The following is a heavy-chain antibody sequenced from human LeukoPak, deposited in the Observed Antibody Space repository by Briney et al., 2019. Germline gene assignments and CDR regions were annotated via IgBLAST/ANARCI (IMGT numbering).Heavy chain of an antibody. V-gene: IGHV3-23*01. CDR2: ISGSGGST. CDR1: GFTFSSYA. J-gene: IGHJ5*02. D-gene: IGHD6-19*01. CDR3: AKSLRRIAVAGNWFDP. Sequence: PGGSLRLSCAASGFTFSSYAMSWVRQAPGKGLEWVSAISGSGGSTYYADSVKGRFTISRDNSENTLYLQMNSLRAEDTAVYYCAKSLRRIAVAGNWFDPWGQGTLVTVSS.